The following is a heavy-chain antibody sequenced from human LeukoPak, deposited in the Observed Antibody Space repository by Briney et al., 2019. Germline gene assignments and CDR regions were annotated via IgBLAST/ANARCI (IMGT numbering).Heavy chain of an antibody. D-gene: IGHD3-9*01. CDR2: ISGHGDIT. J-gene: IGHJ4*02. Sequence: GGSLRLSCAASGFIFRNYGMNWVRQAPGKGLEWVSGISGHGDITYYADSVKGRFTISRDNSRNTVYLQMNSLRAEDTAVYYCVRGADTGYSSDSWGQGTLVTVSS. V-gene: IGHV3-23*01. CDR1: GFIFRNYG. CDR3: VRGADTGYSSDS.